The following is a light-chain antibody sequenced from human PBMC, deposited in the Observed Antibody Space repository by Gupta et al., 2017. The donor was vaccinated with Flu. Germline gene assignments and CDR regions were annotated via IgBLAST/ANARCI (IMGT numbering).Light chain of an antibody. CDR3: ASWDDSLNGGV. J-gene: IGLJ3*02. V-gene: IGLV1-44*01. CDR1: SSKIGSNT. Sequence: SSSKIGSNTVNWYQQLPRTAPKLLIYTNHQRPSGVPDRFSGSKSDTSASLAISGLQSEDEADYYCASWDDSLNGGVFGGGTKLTGL. CDR2: TNH.